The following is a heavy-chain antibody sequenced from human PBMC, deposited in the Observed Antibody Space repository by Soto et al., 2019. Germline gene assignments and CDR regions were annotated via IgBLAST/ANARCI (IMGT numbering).Heavy chain of an antibody. CDR2: IIPIFGTA. CDR3: ASDPLKGYSSWFGD. Sequence: QVQLVQSGAEVKKPGSSVKVSCKASGGTFSSYAISRVRQAPGQGLEWMGGIIPIFGTANYAQKFQGRVTIAADDSTSTAYMELSSLRSEDTAVYYCASDPLKGYSSWFGDWGQGTLVTVSS. V-gene: IGHV1-69*01. J-gene: IGHJ4*02. D-gene: IGHD6-13*01. CDR1: GGTFSSYA.